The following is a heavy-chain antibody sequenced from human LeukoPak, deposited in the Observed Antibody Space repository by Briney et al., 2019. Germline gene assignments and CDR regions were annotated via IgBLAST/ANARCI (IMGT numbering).Heavy chain of an antibody. D-gene: IGHD4-17*01. V-gene: IGHV4-38-2*01. CDR3: ARRPHTVTTHYFDY. CDR2: NYQSGST. J-gene: IGHJ4*02. Sequence: SETLSLTCAVSGYSISSGYDWGWIRQPPGKGLEWIGSNYQSGSTYYNPSLKSRVTISIDTPKNQFSLKLSSVTAADTAVYYCARRPHTVTTHYFDYWGQGTLVTVSS. CDR1: GYSISSGYD.